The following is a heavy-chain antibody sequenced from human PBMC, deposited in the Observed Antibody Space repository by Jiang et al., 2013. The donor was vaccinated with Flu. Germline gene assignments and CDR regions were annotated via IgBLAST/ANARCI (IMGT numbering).Heavy chain of an antibody. V-gene: IGHV1-18*01. CDR3: VSLRSITMVRGAEYYFDY. J-gene: IGHJ4*02. Sequence: SGAEVKKPGASVKVSCKASGYTFTNYGISWVRQAPGQGLEWMGWISAYYGSTNYVQRLQGRVTMTRDTATSTAYMELRSLRSDDTAMYYCVSLRSITMVRGAEYYFDYWGQGTLVTVSS. D-gene: IGHD3-10*01. CDR1: GYTFTNYG. CDR2: ISAYYGST.